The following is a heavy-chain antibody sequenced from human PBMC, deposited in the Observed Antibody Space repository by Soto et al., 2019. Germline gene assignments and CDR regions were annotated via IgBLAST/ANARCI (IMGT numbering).Heavy chain of an antibody. CDR3: AREDRLLVLAAMDYYYGMDV. J-gene: IGHJ6*02. CDR1: GGSISSSSYY. CDR2: IYYSGST. V-gene: IGHV4-39*02. Sequence: SETLSLTCTVSGGSISSSSYYWGWIRQPPGKGLEWIGSIYYSGSTYYNPSLKSRVTISVDTSKNQFSLKLSSVTAADTAVYYCAREDRLLVLAAMDYYYGMDVSGQGTTVTVSS. D-gene: IGHD2-2*01.